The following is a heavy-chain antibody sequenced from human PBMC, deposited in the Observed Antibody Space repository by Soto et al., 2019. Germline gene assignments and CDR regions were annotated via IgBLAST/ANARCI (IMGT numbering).Heavy chain of an antibody. V-gene: IGHV1-69*01. Sequence: QVQLVQSGAEVKKPGSSVKVSCKASGGTFSSYAISWVRQAPGQGLEWMGGSIPIFGTANYAQKFQGRVTTTAEESTNTAYMEQSSLRSEDTAVYYCARALAVAGTRVRDFDIWGQGTMVTVSS. J-gene: IGHJ3*02. CDR1: GGTFSSYA. D-gene: IGHD6-19*01. CDR2: SIPIFGTA. CDR3: ARALAVAGTRVRDFDI.